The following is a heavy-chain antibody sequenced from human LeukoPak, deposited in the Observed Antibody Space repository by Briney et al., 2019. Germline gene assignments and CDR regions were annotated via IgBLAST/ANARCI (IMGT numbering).Heavy chain of an antibody. CDR3: AKGAHTAEN. D-gene: IGHD5-18*01. V-gene: IGHV3-30*18. Sequence: PGRSLRLSCAASGFTFSSYGMHWVRRAPGKGLEWVAVISYDGSNKYYADSVKGRFTISRDNSKNTLYLQMNSLRAEDTAVYYCAKGAHTAENWGQGTLVTVSS. CDR2: ISYDGSNK. CDR1: GFTFSSYG. J-gene: IGHJ4*02.